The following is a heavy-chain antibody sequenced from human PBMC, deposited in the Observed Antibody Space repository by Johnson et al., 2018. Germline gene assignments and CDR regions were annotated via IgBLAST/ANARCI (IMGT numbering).Heavy chain of an antibody. D-gene: IGHD6-19*01. CDR2: IYYSGST. CDR3: ARAAAVAATYGMDG. V-gene: IGHV4-59*01. CDR1: GGSITSYY. Sequence: QVQLQESGPGLVKPSETLSLTCTVSGGSITSYYWSWIRQPTGKGLEWIGYIYYSGSTNYNPSLKSRVTISEDTSKNQFSLKLSSVTAADTAVYYCARAAAVAATYGMDGWGQGTTVTVSS. J-gene: IGHJ6*02.